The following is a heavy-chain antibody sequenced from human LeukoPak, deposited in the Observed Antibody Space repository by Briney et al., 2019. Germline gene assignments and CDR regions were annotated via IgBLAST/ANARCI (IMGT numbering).Heavy chain of an antibody. D-gene: IGHD3-16*01. Sequence: SETLSLTCTVSRDSIKTYYWSWIRQPPGKGLEWIGNIHYSGSTKYNPSLKSRVTISVDTSKNQFSLRVTSLTAADTAVYYCARLGALHDAFDAWGQGTLVTVSS. J-gene: IGHJ3*01. V-gene: IGHV4-59*12. CDR1: RDSIKTYY. CDR3: ARLGALHDAFDA. CDR2: IHYSGST.